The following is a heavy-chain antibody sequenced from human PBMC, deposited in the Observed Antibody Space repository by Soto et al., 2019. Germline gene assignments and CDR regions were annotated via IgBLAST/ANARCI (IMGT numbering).Heavy chain of an antibody. CDR1: GGSVSSYSYS. J-gene: IGHJ6*02. D-gene: IGHD2-2*03. CDR3: ARLNGYCVSTNCQGYYGMDV. Sequence: ASETPSLTCTVSGGSVSSYSYSWGWIRQFPGKGLVWIGTIYSSENTYYNPSLLSRVTISVDTSKNEFSLRLSSVTAADTAVYYCARLNGYCVSTNCQGYYGMDVWGQGTTVTVS. V-gene: IGHV4-39*01. CDR2: IYSSENT.